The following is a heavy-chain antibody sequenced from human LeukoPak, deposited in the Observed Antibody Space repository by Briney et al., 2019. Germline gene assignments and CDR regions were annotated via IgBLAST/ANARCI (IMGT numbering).Heavy chain of an antibody. CDR3: ARGDRFLEWHYFDY. CDR1: GFTFSSYA. CDR2: ISYDGSNK. D-gene: IGHD3-3*01. Sequence: PGGSLRLSCAASGFTFSSYAMHWVRQAPGKGLEWVAVISYDGSNKYYADSVKGRFTISRDNSRNTLYLQMNSLRAEDTAVYYCARGDRFLEWHYFDYWGQGTLVTVSS. V-gene: IGHV3-30-3*01. J-gene: IGHJ4*02.